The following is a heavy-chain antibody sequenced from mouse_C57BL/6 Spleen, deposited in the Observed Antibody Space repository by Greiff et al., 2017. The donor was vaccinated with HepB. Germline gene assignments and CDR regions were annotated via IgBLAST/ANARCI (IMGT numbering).Heavy chain of an antibody. V-gene: IGHV1-22*01. J-gene: IGHJ3*01. Sequence: SGPELVKPGASVKMSCKASGYTFTDYNMHWVKQRHGKSLEWIGYINPNNGGTGYNQKFKGKGTLTVNKSSSTAYMELRSLTSEDSAVYYCASAGDGYYVRFAYWGQGTLVTVSA. D-gene: IGHD2-3*01. CDR3: ASAGDGYYVRFAY. CDR2: INPNNGGT. CDR1: GYTFTDYN.